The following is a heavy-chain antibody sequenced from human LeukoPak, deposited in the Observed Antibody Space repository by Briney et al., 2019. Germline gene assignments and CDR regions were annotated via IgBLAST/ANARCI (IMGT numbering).Heavy chain of an antibody. CDR3: AKDQLRYYYDSSGYFDY. V-gene: IGHV3-23*01. Sequence: GGSLRLSCAASGFTFSSYAMSGVRQAPGKGLEWVSAISGSGGSAYYADSVKGRFTISRDNSKNTLYLQMNSLRAEDTAVYYCAKDQLRYYYDSSGYFDYWGQGTLVTVSS. CDR2: ISGSGGSA. J-gene: IGHJ4*02. D-gene: IGHD3-22*01. CDR1: GFTFSSYA.